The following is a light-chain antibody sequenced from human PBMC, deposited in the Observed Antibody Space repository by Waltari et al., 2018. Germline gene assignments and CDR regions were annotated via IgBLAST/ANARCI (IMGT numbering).Light chain of an antibody. Sequence: EIVLTQSPGPLSLSPGERATLSCRASQSFSWWLACYQQKPGQPPRLLIYGASSRATGIPDTFSGSGSGTDFSLTSSRLEPEASAGYYRQKYGTLPATFGQGTKVEVK. V-gene: IGKV3-20*01. CDR3: QKYGTLPAT. CDR1: QSFSWW. CDR2: GAS. J-gene: IGKJ1*01.